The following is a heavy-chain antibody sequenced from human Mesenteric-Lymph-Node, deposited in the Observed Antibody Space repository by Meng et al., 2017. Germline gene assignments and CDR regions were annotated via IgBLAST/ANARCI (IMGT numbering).Heavy chain of an antibody. D-gene: IGHD3-16*01. CDR3: AKDMGLGALPGL. J-gene: IGHJ2*01. CDR2: INRDEGTT. CDR1: GFTFDDYT. Sequence: GESLKISCAASGFTFDDYTMHWVRQVPGKGLEWVSLINRDEGTTYYADSVKGRFIISRDNSKNSLYLQMNSLSSEDTALYYCAKDMGLGALPGLWGRGTLVTVSS. V-gene: IGHV3-43*01.